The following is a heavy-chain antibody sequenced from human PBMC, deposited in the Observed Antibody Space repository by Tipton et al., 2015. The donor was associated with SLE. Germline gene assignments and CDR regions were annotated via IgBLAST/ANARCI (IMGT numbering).Heavy chain of an antibody. CDR3: ASKISVTTDY. CDR1: GVSLVSGSYY. CDR2: IYTSGRT. V-gene: IGHV4-61*02. D-gene: IGHD4-17*01. J-gene: IGHJ4*02. Sequence: LRLSCTVSGVSLVSGSYYWTWIRQPAGKGLEWIGRIYTSGRTDYNPSLKSRLTISVDTSKNQLSLKLSSVTAADTAVYYCASKISVTTDYWGQGTLVTVSS.